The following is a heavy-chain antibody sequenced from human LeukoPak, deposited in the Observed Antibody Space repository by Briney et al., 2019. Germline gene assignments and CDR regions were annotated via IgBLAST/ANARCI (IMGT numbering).Heavy chain of an antibody. Sequence: SETLSLTXAVSGYSISSGYYWGWIRQPPGKGLEWIGSIYHSGSTYYNPSLKSRVTISVDTSKNQFSLKLSSVTAADTAVYYCARRLTDYYDSSGYYYGLDYWGQGTLVTVSS. V-gene: IGHV4-38-2*01. CDR3: ARRLTDYYDSSGYYYGLDY. CDR2: IYHSGST. J-gene: IGHJ4*02. D-gene: IGHD3-22*01. CDR1: GYSISSGYY.